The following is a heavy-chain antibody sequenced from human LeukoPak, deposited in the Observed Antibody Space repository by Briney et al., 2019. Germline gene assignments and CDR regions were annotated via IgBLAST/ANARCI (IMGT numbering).Heavy chain of an antibody. CDR1: GFTFSNYG. J-gene: IGHJ3*02. D-gene: IGHD1-7*01. Sequence: GGSLRLSCAASGFTFSNYGMDWVRQAPGKGLEWVTFIRYDGTAQYYADSVKGRFTISIDNSKNTLYLQVNSVRAEDTAVYYCARGNSNGFDIWGQGTMVTVSS. CDR2: IRYDGTAQ. CDR3: ARGNSNGFDI. V-gene: IGHV3-30*02.